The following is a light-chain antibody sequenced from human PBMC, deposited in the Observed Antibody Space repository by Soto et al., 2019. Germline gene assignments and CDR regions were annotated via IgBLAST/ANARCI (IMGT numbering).Light chain of an antibody. J-gene: IGLJ1*01. V-gene: IGLV2-14*01. Sequence: QSVLTQPASVSGSPGQSVTISCTGTSSDVGAYKYVSWYQQHPGKAPKLMIYEVSNRPSGVSNRFSGSKSGKTASLTISGLQADDEADYYCNSYAGDIIRFVFGTGTKVTVL. CDR1: SSDVGAYKY. CDR3: NSYAGDIIRFV. CDR2: EVS.